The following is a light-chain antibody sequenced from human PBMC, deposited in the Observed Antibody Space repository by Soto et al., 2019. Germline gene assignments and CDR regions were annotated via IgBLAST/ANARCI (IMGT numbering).Light chain of an antibody. CDR1: QGIGSN. J-gene: IGKJ2*01. V-gene: IGKV1-27*01. Sequence: DIQMTQSPSSLSASVGDRVTITCRASQGIGSNLAWYQQKPGKVPKLLLFSASTLQSGVPSRFSGSGSGTDFTLTISCLQPADVATYYCQKYDSAPYTFGQGTKLDIK. CDR2: SAS. CDR3: QKYDSAPYT.